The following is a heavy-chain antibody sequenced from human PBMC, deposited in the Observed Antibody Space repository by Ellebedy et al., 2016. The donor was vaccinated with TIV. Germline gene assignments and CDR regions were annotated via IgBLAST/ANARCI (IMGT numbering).Heavy chain of an antibody. CDR1: GFSFETYG. J-gene: IGHJ3*02. D-gene: IGHD2-15*01. V-gene: IGHV3-30*03. CDR2: ISYDGRNT. Sequence: GESLKISCGGSGFSFETYGMHWVRQTPDKGLEWVAAISYDGRNTYYADSVKGRFTVSRDNAKNSLYLQMNSLRAEDTAVYYCARLIGGTCQCAFDIWGQGTMVTVSS. CDR3: ARLIGGTCQCAFDI.